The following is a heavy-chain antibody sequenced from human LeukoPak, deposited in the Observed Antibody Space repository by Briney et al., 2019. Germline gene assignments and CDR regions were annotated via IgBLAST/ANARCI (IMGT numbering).Heavy chain of an antibody. CDR3: AREGSGSYSLDF. J-gene: IGHJ4*02. Sequence: SQTPSLTCAISGDSVSGSSITWNWIRQSPSRGLEWLGRTYYRSKWYNDYALSVKSRKTINRDTSKNQFSLQVNSVTPEDTAVYYCAREGSGSYSLDFWGQGTLVTVSS. D-gene: IGHD1-26*01. CDR1: GDSVSGSSIT. CDR2: TYYRSKWYN. V-gene: IGHV6-1*01.